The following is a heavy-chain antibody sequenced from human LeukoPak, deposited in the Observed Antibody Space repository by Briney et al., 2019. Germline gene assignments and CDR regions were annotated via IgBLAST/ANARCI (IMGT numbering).Heavy chain of an antibody. V-gene: IGHV3-7*03. CDR1: GFNFRSYA. Sequence: PGGSLRLSCAASGFNFRSYAMSWVRQAPGKGLERVANIKQDGSEKYYVDSVKGRFTISRDNAKNSLYLQMNSLRAEDTAVYYCARDGYCSSTSCGNYYGMDVWGKGTTVTVSS. CDR2: IKQDGSEK. CDR3: ARDGYCSSTSCGNYYGMDV. J-gene: IGHJ6*04. D-gene: IGHD2-2*03.